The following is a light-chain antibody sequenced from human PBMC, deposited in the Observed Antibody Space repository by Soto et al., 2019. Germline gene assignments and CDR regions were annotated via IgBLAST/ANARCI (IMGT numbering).Light chain of an antibody. V-gene: IGLV2-14*01. Sequence: QSALTQPASVSGSPGQSITISCTGASSDVGAYNYVSWYQQHPGKAPKLMIYDVGDRPSGVSNRFSSSKSGNTASLTISGLQAEDEADYYCSSYTSSSTYVFGTGTKLTVL. CDR1: SSDVGAYNY. CDR2: DVG. CDR3: SSYTSSSTYV. J-gene: IGLJ1*01.